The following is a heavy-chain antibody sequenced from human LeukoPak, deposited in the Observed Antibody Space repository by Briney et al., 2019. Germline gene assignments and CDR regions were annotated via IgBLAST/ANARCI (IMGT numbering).Heavy chain of an antibody. CDR3: ARGPGIAAAATDR. V-gene: IGHV4-34*01. Sequence: SETLSLTCAVYGGSFSGYYWSWIRQPPGKGLEWIGEINRSGSTNYNPSLKSRVTISVDTSKKQFSLKLSSVTAADTAVYYCARGPGIAAAATDRWGQGTLVTVSS. CDR1: GGSFSGYY. D-gene: IGHD6-13*01. CDR2: INRSGST. J-gene: IGHJ4*02.